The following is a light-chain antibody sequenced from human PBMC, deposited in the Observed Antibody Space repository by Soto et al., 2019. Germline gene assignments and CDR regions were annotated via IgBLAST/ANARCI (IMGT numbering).Light chain of an antibody. CDR1: QGISTL. CDR2: ESS. J-gene: IGKJ5*01. Sequence: AIQLTQSPSALSASVGDIVTITCRASQGISTLLAWYQQKPGKAPKVLIYESSLLQSGVPSRFSGSGSGTDFTLTISSLQPEDFATYYCQHFKSLPITFGQGTRLEI. V-gene: IGKV1-13*02. CDR3: QHFKSLPIT.